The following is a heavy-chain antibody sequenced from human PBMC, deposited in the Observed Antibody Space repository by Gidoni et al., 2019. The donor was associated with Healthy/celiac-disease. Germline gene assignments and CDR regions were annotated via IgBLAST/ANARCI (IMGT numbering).Heavy chain of an antibody. J-gene: IGHJ4*02. CDR2: ISSSCSDR. D-gene: IGHD2-2*01. V-gene: IGHV3-21*01. CDR1: VFTFSSYS. Sequence: VQVVESGGGLVKHGGSQRLSCAASVFTFSSYSRNWVRQAPGKGLEWVSSISSSCSDRYYADSVKGRFTISRDNAKNSLYLQMNSLSAEGTAVYYCARWLGYCSSTSCYTAPDYWGQGTLVTVSS. CDR3: ARWLGYCSSTSCYTAPDY.